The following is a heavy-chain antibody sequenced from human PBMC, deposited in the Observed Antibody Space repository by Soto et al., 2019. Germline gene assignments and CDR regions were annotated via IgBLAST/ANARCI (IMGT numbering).Heavy chain of an antibody. J-gene: IGHJ4*02. Sequence: ASVKVSCKASGYTFTHFYITWVRQAPGQGLEWMGAISPHNFNTNYAQKFRGRVTLATEKSTNTAYMDLRSLTSDDTAVYYCARDEGGYDILTGYYKAHHFDYWGQGVPVTVSS. CDR3: ARDEGGYDILTGYYKAHHFDY. D-gene: IGHD3-9*01. CDR1: GYTFTHFY. CDR2: ISPHNFNT. V-gene: IGHV1-18*01.